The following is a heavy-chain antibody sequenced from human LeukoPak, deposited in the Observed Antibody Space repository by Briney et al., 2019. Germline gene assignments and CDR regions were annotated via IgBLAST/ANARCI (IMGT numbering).Heavy chain of an antibody. J-gene: IGHJ6*02. CDR2: IKQDGSEK. D-gene: IGHD2-21*02. V-gene: IGHV3-7*04. CDR1: GFTFSSSW. Sequence: PGGSLRLSCAASGFTFSSSWMTWVRQAPGKGLEWVANIKQDGSEKYYEDSVEGRFFISRDNAKNSLYLQIHSLRAEDTAVYYCASEYCGGDCYSWYYGMDVWGQGTTVTVSS. CDR3: ASEYCGGDCYSWYYGMDV.